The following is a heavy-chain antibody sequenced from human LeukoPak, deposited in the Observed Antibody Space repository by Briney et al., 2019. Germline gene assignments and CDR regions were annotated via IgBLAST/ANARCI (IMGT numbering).Heavy chain of an antibody. CDR3: AKVYSSGWRDAFDI. Sequence: GGSLRLSCAASGFSFSSHGMSWVRQAPGKGLEWVSGIIGGAGGTYYADSVKGRFTISRDNAKNTLYLQMNSLRAEDTAVYYCAKVYSSGWRDAFDIWGQGTMVTVSS. CDR2: IIGGAGGT. D-gene: IGHD6-19*01. J-gene: IGHJ3*02. V-gene: IGHV3-23*01. CDR1: GFSFSSHG.